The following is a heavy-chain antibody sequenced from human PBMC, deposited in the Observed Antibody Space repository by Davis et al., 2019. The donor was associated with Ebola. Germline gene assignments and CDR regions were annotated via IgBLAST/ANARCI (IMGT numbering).Heavy chain of an antibody. V-gene: IGHV4-38-2*01. CDR2: IYHTGST. Sequence: PSETLSLTCAVSGYSINSGYYWGWIRQPPGKGLEWIGNIYHTGSTYYNPSLKSRVTVSLDTSKNQFSLRLSSVTAADTAVYYCARVSTVTAMSHNWFDPWGQGTLVTVSS. J-gene: IGHJ5*02. D-gene: IGHD4-11*01. CDR3: ARVSTVTAMSHNWFDP. CDR1: GYSINSGYY.